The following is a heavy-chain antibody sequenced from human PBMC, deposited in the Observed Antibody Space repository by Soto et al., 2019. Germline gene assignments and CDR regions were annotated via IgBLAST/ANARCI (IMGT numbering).Heavy chain of an antibody. CDR1: GFTFGHFG. Sequence: VQVVESGGGVVQPGTSLRLSCAASGFTFGHFGMHWVRQAPGKGLEWVAVIWQDVKVKFYSESVEGRFSISRDNSTNTLYLQMNTLRVDDTAVYYCARDPGQDEAIDYWGKGTLLIVSS. V-gene: IGHV3-33*01. CDR3: ARDPGQDEAIDY. J-gene: IGHJ4*02. CDR2: IWQDVKVK.